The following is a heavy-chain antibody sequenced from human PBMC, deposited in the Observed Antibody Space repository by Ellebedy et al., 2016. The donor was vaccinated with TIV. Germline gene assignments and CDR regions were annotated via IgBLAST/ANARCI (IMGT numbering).Heavy chain of an antibody. V-gene: IGHV1-18*04. CDR3: ARDRGCGGDCYYYYYYGMDV. J-gene: IGHJ6*02. CDR2: ISAYNGNT. CDR1: GYTFTSYG. Sequence: AASVKVSCKASGYTFTSYGISWVRQAPGQGLEWMGWISAYNGNTNYAQKLQGRVTMTTDTSTSTAYMELRSLRSDDTAVYYCARDRGCGGDCYYYYYYGMDVWGQGTTVTVSS. D-gene: IGHD2-21*02.